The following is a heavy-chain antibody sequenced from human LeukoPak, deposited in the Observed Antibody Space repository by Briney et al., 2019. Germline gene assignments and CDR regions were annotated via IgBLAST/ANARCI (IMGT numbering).Heavy chain of an antibody. CDR3: AKDQAGYESEYFQH. Sequence: SGGSQRLSCAASGFTFSSYGMHWARQAPGKGLEWVAFIRYEGSNKYYADSVKGRFTISRHNSKNTLYLQMNSMRAEDTAVYYCAKDQAGYESEYFQHWGQGTLVTVSS. J-gene: IGHJ1*01. CDR1: GFTFSSYG. V-gene: IGHV3-30*02. D-gene: IGHD3-3*01. CDR2: IRYEGSNK.